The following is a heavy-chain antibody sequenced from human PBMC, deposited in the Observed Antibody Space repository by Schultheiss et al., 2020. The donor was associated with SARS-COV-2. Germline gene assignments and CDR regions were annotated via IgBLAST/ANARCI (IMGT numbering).Heavy chain of an antibody. Sequence: GESLKISCAASGFTFSDYYMSWIRQAPGKGLEWVSYISSSSSYTNYADSVKGRFTISRDNAKNSLYLQMNSLRDEDTAVYYCAKDLTTRGGDYYYGMDVWGQGATVTVSS. CDR2: ISSSSSYT. D-gene: IGHD4-11*01. CDR1: GFTFSDYY. CDR3: AKDLTTRGGDYYYGMDV. V-gene: IGHV3-11*06. J-gene: IGHJ6*02.